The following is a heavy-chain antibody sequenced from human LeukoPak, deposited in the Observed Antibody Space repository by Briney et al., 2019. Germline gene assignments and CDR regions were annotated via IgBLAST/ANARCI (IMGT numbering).Heavy chain of an antibody. D-gene: IGHD1-26*01. J-gene: IGHJ4*02. CDR2: IHTSGGS. V-gene: IGHV4-4*09. CDR1: GASISHYY. Sequence: SETLSLTCTVSGASISHYYWSWIRQTPEKGLEWMVHIHTSGGSSPYPSLKSRLTMSIETSRNQFSLKHTSVTAADTAVYFCARLGSYHDFWGQGALVTVSS. CDR3: ARLGSYHDF.